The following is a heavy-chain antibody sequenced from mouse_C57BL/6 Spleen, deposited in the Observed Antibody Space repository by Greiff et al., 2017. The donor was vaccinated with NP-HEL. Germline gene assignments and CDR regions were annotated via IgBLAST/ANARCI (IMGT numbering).Heavy chain of an antibody. J-gene: IGHJ3*01. Sequence: QVQLKQPGAELVKPGASVKMSCKASGYTFTSYWITWVKQRPGQGLEWIGDIYPGSGSTNYNEKFKSKATLTVDTSSSTAYMQLSSLTSEDSAVYYCARAYVSSPAWFAYWGQGTLVTVSA. CDR1: GYTFTSYW. V-gene: IGHV1-55*01. D-gene: IGHD1-1*01. CDR3: ARAYVSSPAWFAY. CDR2: IYPGSGST.